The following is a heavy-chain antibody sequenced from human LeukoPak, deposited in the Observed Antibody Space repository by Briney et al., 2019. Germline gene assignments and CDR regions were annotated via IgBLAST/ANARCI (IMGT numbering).Heavy chain of an antibody. CDR2: IIPILGIA. V-gene: IGHV1-69*04. CDR3: ARAGDYYGSGIDY. Sequence: SVKVSCKASGGTFSSYAISWVRQAPGQGLEWMGRIIPILGIANYAQKFQGRVTITADKSTSTAYMELSSLRSEDMAVYYCARAGDYYGSGIDYWGQGTLVTVSS. D-gene: IGHD3-10*01. J-gene: IGHJ4*02. CDR1: GGTFSSYA.